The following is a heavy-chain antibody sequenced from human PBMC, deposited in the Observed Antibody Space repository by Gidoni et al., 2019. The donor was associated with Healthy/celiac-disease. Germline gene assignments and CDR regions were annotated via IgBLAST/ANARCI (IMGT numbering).Heavy chain of an antibody. CDR3: ARHSPPDGWLQFYVAGYFDY. V-gene: IGHV4-39*01. CDR1: GGSISSSSYY. CDR2: IYYSGST. Sequence: QLQLQESGPGLVKPSETLSLTCTVSGGSISSSSYYWGWIRQPPGKGLEWIGSIYYSGSTYYNPSLKSRDTISVDTSKNQFSLKLSSVTAADTAVYYCARHSPPDGWLQFYVAGYFDYWGQGTLVTVSS. D-gene: IGHD5-12*01. J-gene: IGHJ4*02.